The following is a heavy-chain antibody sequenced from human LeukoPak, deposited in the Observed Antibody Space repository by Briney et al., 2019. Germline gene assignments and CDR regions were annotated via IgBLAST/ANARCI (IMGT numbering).Heavy chain of an antibody. CDR1: GGSFSGYY. CDR2: INHSGST. D-gene: IGHD3-3*01. V-gene: IGHV4-34*01. CDR3: AITPFWSSYNWFDP. J-gene: IGHJ5*02. Sequence: PSETLSLTCAVYGGSFSGYYWSWIRQPPGKGLEWIGEINHSGSTNYNPSLKSRVTISVDTSKNQFSLKLISVTAADTAVYYCAITPFWSSYNWFDPWGQGTLVTVSS.